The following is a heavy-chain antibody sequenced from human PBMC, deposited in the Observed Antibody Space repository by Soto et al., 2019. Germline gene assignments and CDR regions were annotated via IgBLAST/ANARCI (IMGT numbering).Heavy chain of an antibody. CDR3: AREAPYCTSATCPKFYDMDV. CDR1: GGTFGSYA. D-gene: IGHD2-2*01. CDR2: IIPILNSP. J-gene: IGHJ6*02. V-gene: IGHV1-69*01. Sequence: QVQLVQSGAEVQKPGSAVKVSCKASGGTFGSYAITWVRRAPGQGLEWVGGIIPILNSPAYAQKFRARVVITADEITNTAYMELNSLRIDDTAVYYCAREAPYCTSATCPKFYDMDVWGQGTTVTVAS.